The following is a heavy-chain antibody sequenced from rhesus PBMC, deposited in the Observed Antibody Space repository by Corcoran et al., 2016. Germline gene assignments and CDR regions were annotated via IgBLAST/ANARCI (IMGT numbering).Heavy chain of an antibody. CDR1: GGSISSNY. CDR3: ASLGGDPSVWRFDV. V-gene: IGHV4-160*01. J-gene: IGHJ5-1*01. Sequence: QVQLQESGPGLVKPSETLSLTCAVSGGSISSNYWSWIRQAPGKGLEWIGRIYGMGGDTNYNPSLKSRVTISTNTSKNQFSMKVRSGTAAGTAVYYCASLGGDPSVWRFDVWGPGVLVTVSS. CDR2: IYGMGGDT. D-gene: IGHD3-34*01.